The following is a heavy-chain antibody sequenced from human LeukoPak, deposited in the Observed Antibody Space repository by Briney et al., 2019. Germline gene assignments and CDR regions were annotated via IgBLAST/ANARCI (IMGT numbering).Heavy chain of an antibody. Sequence: SETLSLTCTVSGGSISSSSYYWGWIRQPPGKGLEWIGSIYHSGSTYYNPSLKSRVTISVDTSKNQFSLKLSSVTAADTAVYYCARVLPPRDPLLNWGQGTLVTVSS. CDR3: ARVLPPRDPLLN. CDR1: GGSISSSSYY. CDR2: IYHSGST. V-gene: IGHV4-39*07. J-gene: IGHJ4*02. D-gene: IGHD2/OR15-2a*01.